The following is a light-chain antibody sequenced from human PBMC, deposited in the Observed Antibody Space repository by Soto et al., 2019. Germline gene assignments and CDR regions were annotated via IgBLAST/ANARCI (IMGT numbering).Light chain of an antibody. J-gene: IGKJ1*01. CDR3: QQYGSSPRT. V-gene: IGKV3-20*01. CDR2: GAS. CDR1: QSVSNNY. Sequence: EIVLTQSPGTLSLSPCERATLSWRASQSVSNNYLAWYQQKPGQAPRLLIYGASSRATGIPDRFSGSGSGTDFTLTISRLEPEDFAVYYCQQYGSSPRTFGQGTKVDI.